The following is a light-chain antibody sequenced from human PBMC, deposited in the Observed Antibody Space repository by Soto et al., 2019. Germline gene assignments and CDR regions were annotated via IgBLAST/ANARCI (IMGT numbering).Light chain of an antibody. CDR1: QSVDSR. CDR2: GAS. V-gene: IGKV3-15*01. Sequence: ETVMTQSPAVLSVSPGERATLSCRASQSVDSRLAWYQQKPGQAPRLLIYGASTRATGIPARFSGSGSATEFTLTISSLQSEDSAIYYCQQFSDSPPERTFGQGTKVEVK. CDR3: QQFSDSPPERT. J-gene: IGKJ1*01.